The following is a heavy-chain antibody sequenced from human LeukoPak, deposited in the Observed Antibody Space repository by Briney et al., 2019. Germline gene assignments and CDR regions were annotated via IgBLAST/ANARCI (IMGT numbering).Heavy chain of an antibody. D-gene: IGHD4/OR15-4a*01. CDR1: GYSISSGYY. Sequence: PSETLSLTCTVSGYSISSGYYWGWIRQPPGKGLEWIGSIYHSGSTYYNPSLKSRVTISVDTPKNQFSLKLSSVTAADTAVYYCARPHDYGGFMDVWGKGTTVTVSS. J-gene: IGHJ6*04. CDR3: ARPHDYGGFMDV. CDR2: IYHSGST. V-gene: IGHV4-38-2*02.